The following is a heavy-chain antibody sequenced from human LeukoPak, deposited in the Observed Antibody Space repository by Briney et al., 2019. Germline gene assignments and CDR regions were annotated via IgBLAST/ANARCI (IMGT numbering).Heavy chain of an antibody. CDR3: CGDFDY. CDR2: IRYDGSNE. Sequence: GGSLRLSCAASGITFNSYGMHWVRQAPDKGLEWVAFIRYDGSNEYYADSVKGRFTISRDNSKNMLYLQMNSLRGEDTAVYYCCGDFDYWGQGTLVTVS. V-gene: IGHV3-30*02. D-gene: IGHD2-21*01. CDR1: GITFNSYG. J-gene: IGHJ4*02.